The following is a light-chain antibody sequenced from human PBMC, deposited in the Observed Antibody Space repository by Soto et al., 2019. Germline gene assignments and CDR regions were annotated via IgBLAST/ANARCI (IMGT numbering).Light chain of an antibody. V-gene: IGLV4-69*01. CDR2: LNSDGSH. J-gene: IGLJ2*01. CDR1: SGHSNYA. CDR3: QTWGTGIVV. Sequence: QPVLTQSPSASASLGASVKLTCTLSSGHSNYAIAWHQQQPEKGPRYLMKLNSDGSHSKGDGIPDRFSGSSSGAERYLTISSLQSEDEADYSCQTWGTGIVVFGGGTKLTVL.